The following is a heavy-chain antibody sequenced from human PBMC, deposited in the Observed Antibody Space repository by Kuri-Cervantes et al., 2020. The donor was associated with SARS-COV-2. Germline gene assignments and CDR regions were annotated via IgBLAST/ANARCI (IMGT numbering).Heavy chain of an antibody. CDR1: GGSISSSSYY. CDR3: AGRYCSSTSCYINWFDP. Sequence: SETLSLTCTVSGGSISSSSYYWGWIRQPPGKGLEWIGSIYYSGSTYYNPSLKSRVTISVDTSKNQFSLKLSSVTAADTAVYYCAGRYCSSTSCYINWFDPWGQGTLVTVSS. CDR2: IYYSGST. D-gene: IGHD2-2*02. J-gene: IGHJ5*02. V-gene: IGHV4-39*01.